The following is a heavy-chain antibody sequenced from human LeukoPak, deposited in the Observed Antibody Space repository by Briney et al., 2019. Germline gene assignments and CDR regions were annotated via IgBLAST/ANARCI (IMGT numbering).Heavy chain of an antibody. D-gene: IGHD3-3*01. CDR1: GGTFSSYA. CDR3: ARTYYDFWSGRGEEYFQH. CDR2: IIPIFGTA. Sequence: SVKVSCKASGGTFSSYAISWVRQAPGQGLEWRGGIIPIFGTANYAQKFQGRVTITTDESTSTAYMELSSLRSEDTAVYYCARTYYDFWSGRGEEYFQHWGQGTLVTVSS. V-gene: IGHV1-69*05. J-gene: IGHJ1*01.